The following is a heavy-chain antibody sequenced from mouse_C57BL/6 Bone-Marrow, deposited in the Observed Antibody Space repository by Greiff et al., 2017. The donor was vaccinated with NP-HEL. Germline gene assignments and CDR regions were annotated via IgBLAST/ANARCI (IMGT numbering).Heavy chain of an antibody. CDR2: ISSGSSTI. CDR3: AIYYGNYDYAMDY. J-gene: IGHJ4*01. Sequence: EVKLVESGGGLVKPGGSLKLSCAASGFTFSDYGMHWVRQAPEKGLEWVAYISSGSSTIYYADTVKGRFTISRDNAKNTLFLQMTSLRSEDTAMYYCAIYYGNYDYAMDYWGQGTSVTVSS. D-gene: IGHD2-1*01. V-gene: IGHV5-17*01. CDR1: GFTFSDYG.